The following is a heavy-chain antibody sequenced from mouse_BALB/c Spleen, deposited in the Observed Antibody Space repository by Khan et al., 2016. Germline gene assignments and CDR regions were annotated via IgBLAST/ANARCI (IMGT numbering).Heavy chain of an antibody. CDR3: ASMIKGY. Sequence: VRLQQSGAELVKPGASVKLSCTASGFNIKDTYMHWVKQRPEQGLEWIGRIDPANGNTKYDPKFQGKATITADTSSNTAYLQLSSLTSEDTAVDYCASMIKGYWGQGTTLTVSS. CDR2: IDPANGNT. V-gene: IGHV14-3*02. D-gene: IGHD2-4*01. CDR1: GFNIKDTY. J-gene: IGHJ2*01.